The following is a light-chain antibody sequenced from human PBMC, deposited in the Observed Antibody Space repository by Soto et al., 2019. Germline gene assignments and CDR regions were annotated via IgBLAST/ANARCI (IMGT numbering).Light chain of an antibody. CDR1: NSNIGNNF. Sequence: QSVLTQPPSVSAAPGQKVTISCSVSNSNIGNNFVSWYQHLPGTAPKLLIYDTDKRPSGIPDRFSGSKSGTSATLGITGLQTGDEADYYCGTWDTSLSALFGGGTQLTV. V-gene: IGLV1-51*01. CDR2: DTD. J-gene: IGLJ2*01. CDR3: GTWDTSLSAL.